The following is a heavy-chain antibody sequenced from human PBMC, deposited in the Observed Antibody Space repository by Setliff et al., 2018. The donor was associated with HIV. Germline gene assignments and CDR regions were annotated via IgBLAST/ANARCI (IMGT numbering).Heavy chain of an antibody. D-gene: IGHD2-15*01. CDR1: GFTFSSYS. CDR2: ISSTSSTI. Sequence: PGGSLRLSCAASGFTFSSYSMNWVRQAPGKGLEWVSYISSTSSTIYYADSVKGRFTISRDNAKNSLYLQMNGLRAEDTAVYYCAKEDRILFYWGQGTLVTVSS. V-gene: IGHV3-48*01. CDR3: AKEDRILFY. J-gene: IGHJ4*02.